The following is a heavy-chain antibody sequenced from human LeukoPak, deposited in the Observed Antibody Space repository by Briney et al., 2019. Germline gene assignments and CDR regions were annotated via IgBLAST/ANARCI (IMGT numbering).Heavy chain of an antibody. J-gene: IGHJ4*02. CDR1: GFSFSTYG. CDR3: GGGWYFFDY. V-gene: IGHV3-30*03. Sequence: GGSLRLSCAASGFSFSTYGMHWVRQAPGKGLEWVAVISYDGNNKYYADYVKGRFSISRDNSKRTLYLQMNSLRAEDKAVYYCGGGWYFFDYWGQGTMVTV. CDR2: ISYDGNNK. D-gene: IGHD6-19*01.